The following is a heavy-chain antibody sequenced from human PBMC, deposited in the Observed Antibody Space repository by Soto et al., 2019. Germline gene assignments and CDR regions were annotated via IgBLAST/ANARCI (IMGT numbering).Heavy chain of an antibody. J-gene: IGHJ6*03. V-gene: IGHV3-48*01. CDR3: ARDLEARTIWFGEFPMDV. CDR1: GFTFSSYS. D-gene: IGHD3-10*01. Sequence: PGGSLRLSCAASGFTFSSYSMNWVRQAPGKGLEWVSYISSSSSTIYYADSVKGRFTISRDNAKNSLYLQMNSLRAEDTAVYYCARDLEARTIWFGEFPMDVWGKGTTVTVSS. CDR2: ISSSSSTI.